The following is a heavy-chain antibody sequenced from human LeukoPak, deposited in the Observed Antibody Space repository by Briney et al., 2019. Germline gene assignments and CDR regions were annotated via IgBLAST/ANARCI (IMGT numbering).Heavy chain of an antibody. J-gene: IGHJ4*02. V-gene: IGHV2-5*02. Sequence: SGPTLVNPTQTLTLTCTFSGFSLSTSGVGVGWIRQPPGKALEWLALIYWDDDKRYSPSLKSRLTITKDTSKNQVVLTVTNMDPVDTATYYCGRHYGSGSYYNPIDYWGQGTLVTVSS. D-gene: IGHD3-10*01. CDR1: GFSLSTSGVG. CDR2: IYWDDDK. CDR3: GRHYGSGSYYNPIDY.